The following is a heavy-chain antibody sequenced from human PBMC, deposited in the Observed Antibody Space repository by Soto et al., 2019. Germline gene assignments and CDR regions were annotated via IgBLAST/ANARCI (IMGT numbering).Heavy chain of an antibody. J-gene: IGHJ4*02. CDR3: AKDREYPRDYFNY. CDR1: GVTLSYYG. D-gene: IGHD6-6*01. CDR2: VSPNGQGI. V-gene: IGHV3-23*01. Sequence: GGSLRLSCAASGVTLSYYGMNWIRQAPGKGLEWVSAVSPNGQGIYYADSVRGRFTISRDISKNTVFLHMDSLRAEDTAVYYCAKDREYPRDYFNYWGQGTLVTVSS.